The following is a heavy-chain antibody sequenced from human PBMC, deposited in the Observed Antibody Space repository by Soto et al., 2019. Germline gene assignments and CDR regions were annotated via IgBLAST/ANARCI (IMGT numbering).Heavy chain of an antibody. J-gene: IGHJ4*02. CDR2: ISYDGSNK. CDR3: ARAPGVVVIRRYYFDY. Sequence: QPGGSLRLSCAASGFTFSSYAMHWVRQAPGKGLEWVAVISYDGSNKYYADSVKGRFTISRDNSKNTLYLQMNSLRAEDTAVYYCARAPGVVVIRRYYFDYWGQGTLVTVSS. D-gene: IGHD3-22*01. V-gene: IGHV3-30-3*01. CDR1: GFTFSSYA.